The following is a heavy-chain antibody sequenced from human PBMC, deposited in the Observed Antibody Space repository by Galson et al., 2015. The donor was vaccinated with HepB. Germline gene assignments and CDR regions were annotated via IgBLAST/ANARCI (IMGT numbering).Heavy chain of an antibody. CDR2: INHSGNT. Sequence: SETLSLTCAVYGGSFSGYHWSWIRQPPGKGLEWIGEINHSGNTNYSPSLESRVTISLDTSKNQFSLRLTSVTAADTAIYYCARGVAVVGAARFDSWGRGTLVAVSS. J-gene: IGHJ2*01. CDR1: GGSFSGYH. CDR3: ARGVAVVGAARFDS. D-gene: IGHD1-26*01. V-gene: IGHV4-34*01.